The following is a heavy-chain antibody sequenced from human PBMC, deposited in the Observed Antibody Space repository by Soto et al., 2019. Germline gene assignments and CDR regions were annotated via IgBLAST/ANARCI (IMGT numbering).Heavy chain of an antibody. J-gene: IGHJ4*02. CDR1: GYTFTSYD. CDR2: ITPYNGNT. V-gene: IGHV1-18*01. CDR3: ARLDDDSTGAFDY. Sequence: ASVKVSCKASGYTFTSYDINWVRQATGQGLEWMGWITPYNGNTNYIQKLQDRVTMTTDTSTSTAYMELRSLRSDDTAVYYCARLDDDSTGAFDYWGQGTLVTVSS. D-gene: IGHD3-22*01.